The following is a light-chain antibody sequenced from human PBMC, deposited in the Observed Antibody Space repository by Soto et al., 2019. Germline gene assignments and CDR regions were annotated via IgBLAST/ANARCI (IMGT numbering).Light chain of an antibody. CDR2: DAS. CDR1: HDIKKY. V-gene: IGKV1-33*01. Sequence: DIQMTQSPSSLSASVGDRVTITCQASHDIKKYLNWYQEKPGKAPKLLIYDASNLQTGVPSRFSGSGSGTHFTFTISSLQPKDIATYYCQRYDSLPPTFGQGTRLDMK. J-gene: IGKJ5*01. CDR3: QRYDSLPPT.